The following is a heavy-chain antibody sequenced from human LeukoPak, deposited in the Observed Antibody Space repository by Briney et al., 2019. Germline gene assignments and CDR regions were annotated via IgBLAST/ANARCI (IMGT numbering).Heavy chain of an antibody. CDR1: GFTFSSYS. J-gene: IGHJ4*02. D-gene: IGHD6-6*01. V-gene: IGHV3-7*01. Sequence: GGSLRLSCAASGFTFSSYSMNWVRQAPGKGLEWVANIKQDGSEKYYVDSVKGRFTISRDNAKNSLYLQMNSLRAEDTAVYYCARDRVAARRGIDYWGQGTLVAVSS. CDR3: ARDRVAARRGIDY. CDR2: IKQDGSEK.